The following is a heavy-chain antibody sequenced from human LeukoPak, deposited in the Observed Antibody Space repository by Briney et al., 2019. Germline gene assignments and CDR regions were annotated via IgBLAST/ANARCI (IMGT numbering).Heavy chain of an antibody. Sequence: GGPLRLSCAASGFTFSSYSMNWVRQAPGEGLEWVSSISSSSSYIYYADSVKGRFTISRDNAKNTLYLQMNSLRAEDTAVYYCARDRGVAATSGFDYWGQGTLVTVSS. CDR1: GFTFSSYS. V-gene: IGHV3-21*01. CDR3: ARDRGVAATSGFDY. CDR2: ISSSSSYI. J-gene: IGHJ4*02. D-gene: IGHD2-15*01.